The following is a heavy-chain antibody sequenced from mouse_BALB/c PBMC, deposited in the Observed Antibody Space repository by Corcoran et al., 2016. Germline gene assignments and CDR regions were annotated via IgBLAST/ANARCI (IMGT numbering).Heavy chain of an antibody. CDR2: IDPANGNT. Sequence: EVQLQQSGAELVKPGASVKLSCTASGFNIKDTYMHWVKQRPEQGLEWIGRIDPANGNTKYDPKFQGKATITADTSSNTAYLQLSSLTSVDTSVYYCARRGDDGRFDYWGQGTTLTVSS. J-gene: IGHJ2*01. D-gene: IGHD2-12*01. CDR3: ARRGDDGRFDY. V-gene: IGHV14-3*02. CDR1: GFNIKDTY.